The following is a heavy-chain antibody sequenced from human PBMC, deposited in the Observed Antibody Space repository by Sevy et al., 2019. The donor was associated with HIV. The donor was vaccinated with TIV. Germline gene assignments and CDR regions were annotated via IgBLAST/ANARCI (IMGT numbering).Heavy chain of an antibody. J-gene: IGHJ3*02. D-gene: IGHD2-15*01. Sequence: ASVKVSCKASGYTFTSYDINWVRQATGQGLEWMGWMNPNSGNTGYAQKFQGRVTMTRNTSISTAYMELSSLRSEDTAVYYCARGYCSGGSCYFSRDDAFDISGQRTMVTVSS. V-gene: IGHV1-8*01. CDR3: ARGYCSGGSCYFSRDDAFDI. CDR2: MNPNSGNT. CDR1: GYTFTSYD.